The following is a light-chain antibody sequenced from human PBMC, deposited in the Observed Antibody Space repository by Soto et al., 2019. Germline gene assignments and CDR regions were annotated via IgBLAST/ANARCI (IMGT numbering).Light chain of an antibody. V-gene: IGKV4-1*01. CDR3: QQYYSTLYT. J-gene: IGKJ2*01. Sequence: DIVMTQSPDSLAVSLGERATINCKSSQSVLYTSNNKNYLAWYQQKPGQPPKLLIYWASTRESGVPDRFSGSGSGTDFTLTCSSLQAEDVAVYYCQQYYSTLYTFGQGTKLEIK. CDR1: QSVLYTSNNKNY. CDR2: WAS.